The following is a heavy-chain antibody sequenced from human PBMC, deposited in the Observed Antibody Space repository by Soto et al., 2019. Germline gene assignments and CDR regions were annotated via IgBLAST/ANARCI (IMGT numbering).Heavy chain of an antibody. CDR3: ANVPSAAGQWKNYYYYGMDV. V-gene: IGHV3-23*01. CDR2: ISGSGGST. J-gene: IGHJ6*02. CDR1: GFTFSSYA. Sequence: EVQLLESGGGLVQPGGSLRLSCAASGFTFSSYAMSWVRQAPGKGLEWVSAISGSGGSTYYADSVKGRFTISRDNSKNTLYLQMNSLRAEDTAVYYCANVPSAAGQWKNYYYYGMDVWGQGTTVTVSS. D-gene: IGHD6-13*01.